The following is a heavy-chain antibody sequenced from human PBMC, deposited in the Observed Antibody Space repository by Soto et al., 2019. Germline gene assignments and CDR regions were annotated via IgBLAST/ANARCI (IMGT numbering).Heavy chain of an antibody. V-gene: IGHV3-23*01. CDR3: AKGLVPAAKTSLNDY. CDR2: ISDNGGST. J-gene: IGHJ4*02. D-gene: IGHD2-2*01. CDR1: GFTFNNYA. Sequence: PGGCLRISCAASGFTFNNYAMTWVRQAPGKGLEWVSTISDNGGSTYYADSVKGRFTISRDNSKKTLYLQMNSLRAEDTAVYYCAKGLVPAAKTSLNDYWGQGTLVTVSS.